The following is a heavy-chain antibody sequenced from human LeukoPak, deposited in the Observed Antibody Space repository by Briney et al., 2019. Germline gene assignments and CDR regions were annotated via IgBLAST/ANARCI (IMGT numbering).Heavy chain of an antibody. CDR1: GGTFGSYV. Sequence: GSSVKVSCKASGGTFGSYVISWVRQAPGQGLEWMGGIIPIFGTAHYAQKFQGRLTITADESTSTAYMELRSLRSDDTAVYYCARDCSSTSCYDYWGQGTLVTVSS. D-gene: IGHD2-2*01. J-gene: IGHJ4*02. V-gene: IGHV1-69*01. CDR3: ARDCSSTSCYDY. CDR2: IIPIFGTA.